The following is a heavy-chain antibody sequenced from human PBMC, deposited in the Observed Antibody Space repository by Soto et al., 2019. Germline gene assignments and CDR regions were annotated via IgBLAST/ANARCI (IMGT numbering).Heavy chain of an antibody. CDR1: GFSLSSNGMS. V-gene: IGHV2-70*12. D-gene: IGHD3-10*01. J-gene: IGHJ4*02. CDR2: IDWDGDQ. Sequence: SGPTLVNPTATLTLTCTFSGFSLSSNGMSISWIRQPPGQALEWLAVIDWDGDQYYTTSLKTRLTISKDTSKTQVVLRLTNVDPADTATYFCARFGYYYASGSPIDHWGQGILVTSPQ. CDR3: ARFGYYYASGSPIDH.